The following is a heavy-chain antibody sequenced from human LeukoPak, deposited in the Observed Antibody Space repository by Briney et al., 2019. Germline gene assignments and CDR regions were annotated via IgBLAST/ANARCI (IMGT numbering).Heavy chain of an antibody. V-gene: IGHV1-2*06. CDR1: GYTFTGSY. J-gene: IGHJ6*03. D-gene: IGHD2-21*01. Sequence: GASVKVSCKASGYTFTGSYMRWVRQAPGQGREWMGRINPNSGGTNYAQKFQGRVTMTRDTSISTAYMELSRLRSDDTAVYYCARSPLWYYYMDVWGKGTTVTVSS. CDR3: ARSPLWYYYMDV. CDR2: INPNSGGT.